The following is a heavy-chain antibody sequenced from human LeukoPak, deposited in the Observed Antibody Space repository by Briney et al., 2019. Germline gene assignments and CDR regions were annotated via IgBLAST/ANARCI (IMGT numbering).Heavy chain of an antibody. D-gene: IGHD2-2*01. J-gene: IGHJ4*02. CDR2: INPNSGAT. CDR3: ARVKKLMPEFEF. Sequence: ASVTLSCKSSGYTFIDYYIHWVRHAPGQGLEWMGWINPNSGATKYAQKFQGRVSITRNTSINTAYMDLTNLRSDDTAIFYCARVKKLMPEFEFWGQGTLVTVSS. V-gene: IGHV1-2*02. CDR1: GYTFIDYY.